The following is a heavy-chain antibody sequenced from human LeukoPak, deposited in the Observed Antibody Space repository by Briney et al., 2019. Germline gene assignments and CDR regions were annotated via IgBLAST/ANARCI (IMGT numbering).Heavy chain of an antibody. CDR2: ISGSGGNT. CDR3: ARFVLAGPYNDY. CDR1: GFAFSSYA. V-gene: IGHV3-23*01. Sequence: GGSLRLSCAASGFAFSSYAMSWVRQAPGKGLEWVSAISGSGGNTYYADSVKGRFTISRDNSKNTLYLQMNSLRAEDTAVYYCARFVLAGPYNDYWGQGTLVTVSS. D-gene: IGHD1-1*01. J-gene: IGHJ4*02.